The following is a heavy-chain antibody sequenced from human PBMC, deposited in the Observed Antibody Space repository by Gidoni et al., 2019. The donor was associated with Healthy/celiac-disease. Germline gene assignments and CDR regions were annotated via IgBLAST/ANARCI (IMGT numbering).Heavy chain of an antibody. D-gene: IGHD3-22*01. CDR2: IVVGSGNT. J-gene: IGHJ4*02. V-gene: IGHV1-58*01. Sequence: QMQLVQSGPEVKKPGTSVKVSCKASGFTFTSSAVQWVRQARGQRLEWIGWIVVGSGNTNYAQKFQERVTITRDMSTSTAYMELSSLRSEDTAVYYCAASTMIVAAPFDYWGQGTLVTVSS. CDR1: GFTFTSSA. CDR3: AASTMIVAAPFDY.